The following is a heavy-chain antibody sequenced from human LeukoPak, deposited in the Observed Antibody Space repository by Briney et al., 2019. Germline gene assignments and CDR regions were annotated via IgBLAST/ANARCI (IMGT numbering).Heavy chain of an antibody. V-gene: IGHV3-11*04. D-gene: IGHD5-12*01. CDR2: ISTAANTI. CDR3: ARGRSGYVSLFDS. J-gene: IGHJ4*02. CDR1: GFSFSDYY. Sequence: PGGSLRLSCAASGFSFSDYYMSWIRQAPGKGLEWISYISTAANTIHYADSVTGRFTMSRDNAKNSLYLQMNSLRAEDTAVYYCARGRSGYVSLFDSWGQGTLVTVSS.